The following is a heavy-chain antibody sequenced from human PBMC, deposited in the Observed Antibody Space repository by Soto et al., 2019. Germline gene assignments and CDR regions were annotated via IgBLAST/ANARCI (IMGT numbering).Heavy chain of an antibody. CDR2: ISGSGVST. V-gene: IGHV3-23*01. CDR1: GFPFSSYA. J-gene: IGHJ4*02. CDR3: AKLPARLSYCDY. D-gene: IGHD6-6*01. Sequence: EVQLLQSGGGLVQPGGSLRLSCAASGFPFSSYAMSWVRQAPGEGLEWVSVISGSGVSTYHADSVKGRFTISRDNSKNTLYLQMNSLRAEDTDVYYCAKLPARLSYCDYWGQGTLVTVSS.